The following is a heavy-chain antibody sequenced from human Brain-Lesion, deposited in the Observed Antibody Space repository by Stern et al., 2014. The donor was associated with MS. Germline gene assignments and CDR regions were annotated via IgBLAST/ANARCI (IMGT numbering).Heavy chain of an antibody. Sequence: VQLVESGAEVKKPGASVKVYCKASGYTFTDYFMHWVRQAPGQGLEWLGWINPYSGDTKYAQKFQGWVTMTRDTSISTAYMELNSLRSDDTAVYYCARVPGGVFGGMDVWGQGTTVT. CDR2: INPYSGDT. D-gene: IGHD4-23*01. CDR3: ARVPGGVFGGMDV. V-gene: IGHV1-2*04. CDR1: GYTFTDYF. J-gene: IGHJ6*02.